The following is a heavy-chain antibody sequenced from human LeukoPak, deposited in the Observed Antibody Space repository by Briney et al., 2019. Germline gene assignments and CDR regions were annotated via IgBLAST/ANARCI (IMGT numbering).Heavy chain of an antibody. CDR2: IYYSGST. V-gene: IGHV4-31*03. CDR1: GGSISSGGYY. Sequence: PSETLSLTCTVSGGSISSGGYYWSWIRQHPGKGLEWIGYIYYSGSTYYNPSLKSRVTISVDRSKNQFSLKLSSVTAADTAVYYCARENPRDAFDIWGQGTMVTVSS. CDR3: ARENPRDAFDI. J-gene: IGHJ3*02.